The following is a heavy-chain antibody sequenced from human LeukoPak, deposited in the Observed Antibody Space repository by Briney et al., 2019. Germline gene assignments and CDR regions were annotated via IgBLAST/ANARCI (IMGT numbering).Heavy chain of an antibody. V-gene: IGHV3-21*04. D-gene: IGHD6-13*01. J-gene: IGHJ4*02. CDR1: GFTFSTNI. Sequence: PGGSLRLSCAASGFTFSTNIMNWVRQAPGKGLEWVSSISSSSTYIYYADSVKGRFTISRDNAKNSLYLQMDSLRVEDTAVYYCARKTSSSWYDYWGQGTLVTVSS. CDR2: ISSSSTYI. CDR3: ARKTSSSWYDY.